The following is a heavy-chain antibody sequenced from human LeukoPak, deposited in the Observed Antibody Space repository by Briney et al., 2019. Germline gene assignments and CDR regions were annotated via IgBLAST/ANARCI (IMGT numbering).Heavy chain of an antibody. CDR1: GFTFSRYP. Sequence: PGRSLRLSCEASGFTFSRYPMHWVRQAPGKGLEWVAFIRYDGSNKYYADSVKGRFTISRDNSKNTLYLQMNSLRAEDTAVYYCANRYSLWGQGTMVTVSS. CDR2: IRYDGSNK. CDR3: ANRYSL. D-gene: IGHD2-15*01. V-gene: IGHV3-30*04. J-gene: IGHJ3*01.